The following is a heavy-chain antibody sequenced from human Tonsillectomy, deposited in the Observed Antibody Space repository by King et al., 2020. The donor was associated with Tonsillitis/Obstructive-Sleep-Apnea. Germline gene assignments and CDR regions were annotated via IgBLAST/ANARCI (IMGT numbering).Heavy chain of an antibody. CDR3: ARVPAPGQGASYHGPYF. D-gene: IGHD1-26*01. Sequence: VQLVESGGGLSQPGGSLRLSCAAAGLTVTDNYMTWVRQAPGKGLEWVSVIYTSGSTFYAGSVEGRFTISRDNSKNSLYLQMSGLRAADSAVYYCARVPAPGQGASYHGPYFRGQGTLGTVSS. CDR1: GLTVTDNY. V-gene: IGHV3-53*01. CDR2: IYTSGST. J-gene: IGHJ4*02.